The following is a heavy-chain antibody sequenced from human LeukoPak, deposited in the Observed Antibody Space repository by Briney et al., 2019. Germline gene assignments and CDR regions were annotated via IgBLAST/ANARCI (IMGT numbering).Heavy chain of an antibody. J-gene: IGHJ4*02. Sequence: SETLSLTCAVSGASFTTYYWSWIRQPPGKGLEWIGEINHSGSTNYNPSLKGRVTISVDTSKNQFSLKLSSVTAADTAVYYCARGGLACGGDCYIDYWGQGTLVTVSS. D-gene: IGHD2-21*02. V-gene: IGHV4-34*01. CDR2: INHSGST. CDR3: ARGGLACGGDCYIDY. CDR1: GASFTTYY.